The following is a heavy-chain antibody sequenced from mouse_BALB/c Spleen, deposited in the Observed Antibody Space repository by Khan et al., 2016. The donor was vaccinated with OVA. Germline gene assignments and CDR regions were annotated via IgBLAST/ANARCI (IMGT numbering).Heavy chain of an antibody. CDR3: ARVYGGDFDY. CDR1: GYSIASDYA. J-gene: IGHJ2*01. V-gene: IGHV3-2*02. D-gene: IGHD1-1*01. Sequence: EVQLQESGPGLVKPSQSLSLTCTVTGYSIASDYAWNWIRQFPGNKLEWMGFISYSGNTNYNPSLKSRIFITRDTSKNQFFLPLNSVTSEDTSTDYCARVYGGDFDYWGQGTTLTVAS. CDR2: ISYSGNT.